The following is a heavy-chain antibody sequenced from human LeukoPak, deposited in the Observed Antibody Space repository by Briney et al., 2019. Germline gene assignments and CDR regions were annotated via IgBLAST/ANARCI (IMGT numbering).Heavy chain of an antibody. CDR2: IYYNGNT. CDR3: GRGGWYKDY. Sequence: SETLSLTCTVSGRSISPYYWSWIPQPPGKALEAIGYIYYNGNTNYSPSLRSRVTISVDTSKNQFSLRLSSVTAADTAVYYCGRGGWYKDYWGQGTLVTVSS. D-gene: IGHD6-19*01. J-gene: IGHJ4*02. V-gene: IGHV4-59*01. CDR1: GRSISPYY.